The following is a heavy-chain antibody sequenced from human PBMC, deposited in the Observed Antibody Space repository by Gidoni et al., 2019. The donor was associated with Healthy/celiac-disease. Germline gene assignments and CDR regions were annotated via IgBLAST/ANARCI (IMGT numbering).Heavy chain of an antibody. Sequence: EVQLVETGGGLIQPGGSLRLSCAASGFTVSSHYMSWVRQAPGKGLEWVSVIYSGGSTYYADSVKGRFTISRDNSKNTLYLQMNSLRAEDTAVYYCARGPTYYYDSSGYYYDYWGQGTLVTVSS. D-gene: IGHD3-22*01. CDR2: IYSGGST. V-gene: IGHV3-53*02. CDR3: ARGPTYYYDSSGYYYDY. CDR1: GFTVSSHY. J-gene: IGHJ4*02.